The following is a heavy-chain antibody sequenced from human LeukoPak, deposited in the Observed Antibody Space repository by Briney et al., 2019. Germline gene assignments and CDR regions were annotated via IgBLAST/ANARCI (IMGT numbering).Heavy chain of an antibody. J-gene: IGHJ5*02. CDR2: INSDGSST. V-gene: IGHV3-74*01. D-gene: IGHD2-2*01. Sequence: GGSLRLSCAASGFTFSSYWMHWVRQAPGKGLVWVSCINSDGSSTSYADSVKGRFTISRDNAKNTLYLQMNSLRAEDTAVYYCARARYCSSTSCSPGNWFDPWGQGTLVTVSS. CDR3: ARARYCSSTSCSPGNWFDP. CDR1: GFTFSSYW.